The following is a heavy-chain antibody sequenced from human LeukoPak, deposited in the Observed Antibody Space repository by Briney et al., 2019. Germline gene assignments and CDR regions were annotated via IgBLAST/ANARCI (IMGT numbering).Heavy chain of an antibody. CDR2: ISGSGTNT. V-gene: IGHV3-23*01. CDR1: GITFSNYA. CDR3: ARDRLSGYDSIGDAFDI. Sequence: GGSLRLSCAASGITFSNYAMSWVRQAPGKGLEWVSAISGSGTNTYYADSVKGRFTISRDNAKNSLYLQMNSLRAEDTAVYYCARDRLSGYDSIGDAFDIWGQGTMVTVSS. J-gene: IGHJ3*02. D-gene: IGHD5-12*01.